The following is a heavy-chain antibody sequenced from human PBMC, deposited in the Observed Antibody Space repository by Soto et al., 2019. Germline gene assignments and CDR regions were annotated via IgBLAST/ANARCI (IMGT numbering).Heavy chain of an antibody. Sequence: VPLVESGGGLVQPGGSLRLSCAASGFSFSSYWMHWVRHAPGKGLVWVSRINSDGSSTTYADSVKGRFTISRDNAKNTLYLHMNSLTPEDTAVYYCAKGVPAATRYFQHWGQGTLVTVSS. D-gene: IGHD2-2*01. CDR3: AKGVPAATRYFQH. CDR1: GFSFSSYW. CDR2: INSDGSST. J-gene: IGHJ1*01. V-gene: IGHV3-74*01.